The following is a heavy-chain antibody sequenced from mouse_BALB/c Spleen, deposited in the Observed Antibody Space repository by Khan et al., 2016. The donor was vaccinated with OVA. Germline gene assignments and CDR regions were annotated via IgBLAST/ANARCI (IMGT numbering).Heavy chain of an antibody. Sequence: QVQLQESGPGLVAPSQSLSITCTVSGLSLTNYGISWIRQPPGKGLEWMGVIWGDGSTNYHSALISRLSINKDNSKCQVFLKLNSLQTDDTASYDCSIIYYGYDWFTYWGQGTLVTVSA. CDR3: SIIYYGYDWFTY. J-gene: IGHJ3*01. D-gene: IGHD2-2*01. V-gene: IGHV2-3*01. CDR1: GLSLTNYG. CDR2: IWGDGST.